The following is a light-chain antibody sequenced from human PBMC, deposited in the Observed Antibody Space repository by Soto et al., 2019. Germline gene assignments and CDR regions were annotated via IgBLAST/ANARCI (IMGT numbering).Light chain of an antibody. V-gene: IGKV3-20*01. CDR2: GAS. CDR3: QQYGTLPLT. Sequence: EIVLPQSPGTLSLSPGERATLSCRASQSVSSNLAWYQQKPGQAPRLLIFGASSRATGIPDRFSGSGSGTDFTLTISRLEPEDFAVFYCQQYGTLPLTFGGGTKVDIK. J-gene: IGKJ4*01. CDR1: QSVSSN.